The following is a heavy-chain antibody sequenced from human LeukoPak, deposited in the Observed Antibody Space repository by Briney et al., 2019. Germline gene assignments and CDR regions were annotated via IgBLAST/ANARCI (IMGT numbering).Heavy chain of an antibody. CDR2: INRDGSQK. D-gene: IGHD3-22*01. CDR1: GFTFTNYC. CDR3: ARDVTYYDSSYYYDAFDL. V-gene: IGHV3-7*01. Sequence: GGSLRLSCAASGFTFTNYCMTWVRQAPGKGLEWVANINRDGSQKHYVDSVWGRFTISRDNAKSSLYLQLNSLRAEDTAVYYCARDVTYYDSSYYYDAFDLWGQGTMVTVSS. J-gene: IGHJ3*01.